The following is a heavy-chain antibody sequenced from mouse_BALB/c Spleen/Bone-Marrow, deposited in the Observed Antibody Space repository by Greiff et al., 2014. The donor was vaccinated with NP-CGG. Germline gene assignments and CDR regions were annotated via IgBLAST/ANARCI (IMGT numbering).Heavy chain of an antibody. V-gene: IGHV1-80*01. CDR1: GYTFSNYW. CDR3: ASRGDYSYAMDY. J-gene: IGHJ4*01. CDR2: IYPGDGDT. D-gene: IGHD1-1*01. Sequence: QVTLKESGAELVRPGSSVKISCKASGYTFSNYWMNWMKQRPGQGLEWIGQIYPGDGDTNYIGKFTGKATLTADKSSSTAYMQLSSLTSEDSAVYFCASRGDYSYAMDYWGQGTSVTVSS.